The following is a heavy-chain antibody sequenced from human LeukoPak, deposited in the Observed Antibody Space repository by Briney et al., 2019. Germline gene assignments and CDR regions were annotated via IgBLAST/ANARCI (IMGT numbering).Heavy chain of an antibody. V-gene: IGHV1-3*03. Sequence: GASVKVSCKASGYTFTSYAMHWVRQAPGQRLEWMGWINAGNGNTKYSQEFQGRVTITRDTSASTAYMELSSLRSEDMGVYYCAKGGASYYYYYMDVWGKGTTVTVSS. CDR2: INAGNGNT. D-gene: IGHD4/OR15-4a*01. CDR3: AKGGASYYYYYMDV. J-gene: IGHJ6*03. CDR1: GYTFTSYA.